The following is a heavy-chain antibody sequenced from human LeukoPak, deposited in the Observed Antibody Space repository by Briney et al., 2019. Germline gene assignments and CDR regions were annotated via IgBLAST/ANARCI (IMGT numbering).Heavy chain of an antibody. CDR1: GFTFSSYA. CDR3: AREFRAYVFWSSFDY. V-gene: IGHV3-30-3*01. J-gene: IGHJ4*02. D-gene: IGHD3-3*01. CDR2: ISYDGSNK. Sequence: PGGSLRLSCAASGFTFSSYAMHWVRQAPGKGLEWVAVISYDGSNKYYADSVKGRFTISRDNSKNTLYLQMNSLRAEDTAVYYCAREFRAYVFWSSFDYWGQGTLVTVSS.